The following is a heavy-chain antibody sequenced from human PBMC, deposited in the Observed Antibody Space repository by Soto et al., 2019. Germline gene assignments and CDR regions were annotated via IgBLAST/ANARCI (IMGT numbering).Heavy chain of an antibody. Sequence: ETLSLTCTVSGGSISSGTYYWGWIRQPPGKGLEWIANIYHRGTTYYNPPLKTRVTISVDTSKNQFSLTLSSVTAADTAVYYCARLGGGAFDNWGQGTPVTVSS. D-gene: IGHD3-3*01. CDR2: IYHRGTT. J-gene: IGHJ4*02. CDR3: ARLGGGAFDN. V-gene: IGHV4-39*01. CDR1: GGSISSGTYY.